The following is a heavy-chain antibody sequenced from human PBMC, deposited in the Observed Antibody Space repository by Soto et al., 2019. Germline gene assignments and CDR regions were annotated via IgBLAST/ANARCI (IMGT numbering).Heavy chain of an antibody. D-gene: IGHD6-19*01. CDR1: GFTFSDTG. Sequence: GGSLRLSCVGSGFTFSDTGMHWVRQAPGKGLEWVAMISHNGGSKQYKDSVRGRFTISRDNSENTVYLLMDSLRAEDTAVYFCAKDLFSSGWYNYFDPWGQGTPVTVSS. CDR2: ISHNGGSK. CDR3: AKDLFSSGWYNYFDP. J-gene: IGHJ5*02. V-gene: IGHV3-30*18.